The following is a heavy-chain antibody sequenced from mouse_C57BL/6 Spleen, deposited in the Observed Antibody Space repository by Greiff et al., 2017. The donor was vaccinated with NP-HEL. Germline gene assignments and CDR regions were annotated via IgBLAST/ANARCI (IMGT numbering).Heavy chain of an antibody. CDR3: ARWDYYGGFAY. CDR1: GFTFTDYY. D-gene: IGHD1-1*01. J-gene: IGHJ3*01. CDR2: IRNKANGYTT. V-gene: IGHV7-3*01. Sequence: EVQVVESGGGLVQPGGSLSLSCAASGFTFTDYYMSWVRQPPGKALAWLGFIRNKANGYTTEYSASVKGRFTISRDNSQSILYLQMNALRAEDSATYYCARWDYYGGFAYWGQGTLVTVSA.